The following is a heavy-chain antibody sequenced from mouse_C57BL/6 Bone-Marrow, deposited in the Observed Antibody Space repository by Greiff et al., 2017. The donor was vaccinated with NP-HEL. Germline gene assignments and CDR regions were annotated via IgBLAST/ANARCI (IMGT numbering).Heavy chain of an antibody. D-gene: IGHD1-1*01. Sequence: EVKLEESGGDLVKPGGSLKLSCAASGFTFSSYGMSWVRQTPDKRLEWVATISSGGSYTYYPDSVKGRCTISRDNAKNTLYLQMSSLKSEDTAMYYCARVHLLLNYFDYWGQGTTLTVSS. J-gene: IGHJ2*01. CDR3: ARVHLLLNYFDY. CDR1: GFTFSSYG. V-gene: IGHV5-6*02. CDR2: ISSGGSYT.